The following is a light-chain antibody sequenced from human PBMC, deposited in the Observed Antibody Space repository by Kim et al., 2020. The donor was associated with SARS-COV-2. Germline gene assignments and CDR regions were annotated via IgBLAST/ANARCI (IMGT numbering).Light chain of an antibody. CDR1: QSVSSD. Sequence: SVSPGEGATLACRASQSVSSDLAWYRQTPGQAPRLLIYYVSTRATGVPVRFSGSGSGTEFTLTISSLQSEDFGLYYCQQYNSWPLTFGGGTKLEI. J-gene: IGKJ4*01. CDR2: YVS. V-gene: IGKV3-15*01. CDR3: QQYNSWPLT.